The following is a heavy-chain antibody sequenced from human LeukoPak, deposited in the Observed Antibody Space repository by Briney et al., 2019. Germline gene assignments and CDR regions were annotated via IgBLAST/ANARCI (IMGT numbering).Heavy chain of an antibody. D-gene: IGHD4-17*01. Sequence: PSETLFLTCAVSGYSISSGYYWGWIRQPPGKGLEWIGSIYHSGSTYYNPSLKSRVTISVDTSKNQFSLKLSSVTAADTAVYYCARQRTVRDWFDPWGQGTLVTVSP. V-gene: IGHV4-38-2*01. CDR3: ARQRTVRDWFDP. CDR2: IYHSGST. CDR1: GYSISSGYY. J-gene: IGHJ5*02.